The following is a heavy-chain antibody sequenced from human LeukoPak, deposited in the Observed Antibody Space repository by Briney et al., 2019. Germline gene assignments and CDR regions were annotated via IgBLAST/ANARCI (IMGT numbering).Heavy chain of an antibody. Sequence: SETLSLTCTVSGGSISSYYWSWIRQPPGKGLEWIGYIYYRGSTNYNPSLKSRVTISVDTSKNQFSLKLRSVTAADTAVYYCARHHLCSASAGYYYGMDVWGQGTTVTVSS. CDR3: ARHHLCSASAGYYYGMDV. CDR1: GGSISSYY. CDR2: IYYRGST. J-gene: IGHJ6*02. D-gene: IGHD3-16*01. V-gene: IGHV4-59*08.